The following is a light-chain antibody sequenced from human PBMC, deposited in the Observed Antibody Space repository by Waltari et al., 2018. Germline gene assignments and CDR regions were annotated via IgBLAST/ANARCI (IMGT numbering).Light chain of an antibody. V-gene: IGKV1-8*01. CDR2: AAS. CDR1: QGISNY. Sequence: AIRITQSPSSLSASTGGRVTIPCRASQGISNYLALFQQKPGKAPKLLIYAASTLQSGVPSRFSGSGSGTDFTLTINYLQSEDFATYYCQQYYSDPLTFGGGTKVEIK. J-gene: IGKJ4*02. CDR3: QQYYSDPLT.